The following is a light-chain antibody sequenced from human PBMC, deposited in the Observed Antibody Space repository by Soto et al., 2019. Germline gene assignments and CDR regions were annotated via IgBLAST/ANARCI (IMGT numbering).Light chain of an antibody. CDR1: QSVTYN. J-gene: IGKJ1*01. Sequence: INRMQSRATLSVSLGDRVTLSCRASQSVTYNLAWYQQRPGQAPRLLIYGASTRATGIPPRFSGRGSGTEFTLTISSLQSEDFAVYYCQQYNNWPRTFGQGTKVDIK. V-gene: IGKV3-15*01. CDR3: QQYNNWPRT. CDR2: GAS.